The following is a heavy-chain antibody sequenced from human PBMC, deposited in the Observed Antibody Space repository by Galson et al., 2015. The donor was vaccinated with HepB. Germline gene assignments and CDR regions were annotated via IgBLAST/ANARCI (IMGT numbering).Heavy chain of an antibody. D-gene: IGHD3-22*01. CDR2: FDPEDGET. CDR1: GYTLTELS. Sequence: SVKVSCKVSGYTLTELSMHWVRQAPGKGLEWMGGFDPEDGETIYAQKFQGRVTMTEDTSTDTAYIELSSLRSEDTAVYYCATLPRYDSSGYYLHGYFDLWGRGTLVTVSS. CDR3: ATLPRYDSSGYYLHGYFDL. J-gene: IGHJ2*01. V-gene: IGHV1-24*01.